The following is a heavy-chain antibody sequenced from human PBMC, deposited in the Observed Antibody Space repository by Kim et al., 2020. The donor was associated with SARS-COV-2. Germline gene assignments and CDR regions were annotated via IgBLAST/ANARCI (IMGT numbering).Heavy chain of an antibody. J-gene: IGHJ2*01. CDR3: ASRDRYFDL. V-gene: IGHV4-4*07. Sequence: GTTKSNPSVKGRVTMSVDTSKNQFSLRLTSVTAADTAMYFCASRDRYFDLWGRGTLVSVSS. CDR2: GTT.